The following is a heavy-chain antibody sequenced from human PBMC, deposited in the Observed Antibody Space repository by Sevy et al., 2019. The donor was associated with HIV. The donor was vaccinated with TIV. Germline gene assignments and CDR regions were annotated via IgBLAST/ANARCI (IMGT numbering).Heavy chain of an antibody. V-gene: IGHV3-23*01. CDR2: ISGSGGST. D-gene: IGHD2-15*01. CDR3: AKPGPYCSRGSCYSLADY. J-gene: IGHJ4*02. Sequence: GESLKISCAASGFTFSSYAMSWVRQAPGKGLEWVSAISGSGGSTYDADSVKGRFTISRDNSKNTLYLQMNSLRAEDTAVNYCAKPGPYCSRGSCYSLADYWGQGTTVTVSS. CDR1: GFTFSSYA.